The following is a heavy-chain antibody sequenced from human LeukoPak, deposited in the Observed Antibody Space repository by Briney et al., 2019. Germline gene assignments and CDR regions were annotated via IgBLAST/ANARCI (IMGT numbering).Heavy chain of an antibody. D-gene: IGHD1-26*01. CDR2: ISGSGGST. CDR1: GFTFSSYA. Sequence: GGSLRLSCAASGFTFSSYAMSWVRQAPGKGLEWVSAISGSGGSTYYADSVKGRFTISRDNSENTLYLRMNSLRAEDTAVYYCAKTADSGSYSDYYYYYHMDVWGQGTTVTVSS. V-gene: IGHV3-23*01. J-gene: IGHJ6*02. CDR3: AKTADSGSYSDYYYYYHMDV.